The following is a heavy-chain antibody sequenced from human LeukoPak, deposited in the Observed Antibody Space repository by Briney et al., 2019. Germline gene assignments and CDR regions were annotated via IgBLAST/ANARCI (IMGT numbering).Heavy chain of an antibody. CDR3: ARDRGSSGRYYFDY. CDR1: GGSISSSY. CDR2: MHYSGST. Sequence: SETLSLTCTVPGGSISSSYWSWIRHPPRKGLEWIGYMHYSGSTIYNPSLKSRVIISVETSKNQLSLKLSSVTAADTAVYYCARDRGSSGRYYFDYWGQGTLVTVSS. J-gene: IGHJ4*02. V-gene: IGHV4-59*01. D-gene: IGHD6-19*01.